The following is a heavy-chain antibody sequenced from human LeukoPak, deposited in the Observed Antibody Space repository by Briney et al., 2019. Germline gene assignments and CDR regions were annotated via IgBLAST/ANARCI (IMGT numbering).Heavy chain of an antibody. Sequence: SETLSLTFAVYGGSFSGYYWSWIRQPPGKGLEWIGEINHSGSTNYNPSLKSRDTISVDTSKTQFSLKLSSVTAADTAVYYCARSWGQQLPPVYWGQGTLVTVSS. CDR3: ARSWGQQLPPVY. J-gene: IGHJ4*02. CDR1: GGSFSGYY. CDR2: INHSGST. D-gene: IGHD6-13*01. V-gene: IGHV4-34*01.